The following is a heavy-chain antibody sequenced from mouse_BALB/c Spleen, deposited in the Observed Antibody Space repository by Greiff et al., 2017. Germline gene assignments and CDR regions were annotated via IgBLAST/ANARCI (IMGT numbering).Heavy chain of an antibody. D-gene: IGHD2-14*01. V-gene: IGHV1-55*01. CDR3: AKYRYYFDD. Sequence: QVQLQQPGAELVKPGTSVKLSCKASGYNFTSYWINWVKLRPGQGLEWIGDIYPGSGSTNYNEKFKSKATLTVDTSSSTAYMQLSSLASEDSALYYCAKYRYYFDDWGQGTTLTVSS. CDR1: GYNFTSYW. J-gene: IGHJ2*01. CDR2: IYPGSGST.